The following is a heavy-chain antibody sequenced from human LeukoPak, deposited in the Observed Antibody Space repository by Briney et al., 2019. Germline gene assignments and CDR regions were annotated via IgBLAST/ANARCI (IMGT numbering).Heavy chain of an antibody. Sequence: ASVKVSCKASGYTFTIYDIHWVRQGTGQGLEWMGRMNPNNGNTGDAQKLQGRVTMTGDPSISTAYMELSSLRSEDTGVYFCARALAGTAELDLWGKGTTVTVSS. D-gene: IGHD1-1*01. CDR1: GYTFTIYD. V-gene: IGHV1-8*01. CDR3: ARALAGTAELDL. CDR2: MNPNNGNT. J-gene: IGHJ6*04.